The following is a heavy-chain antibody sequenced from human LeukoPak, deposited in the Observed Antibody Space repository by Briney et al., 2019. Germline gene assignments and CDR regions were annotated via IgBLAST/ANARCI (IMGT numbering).Heavy chain of an antibody. CDR3: ARTERRGYYFFDY. V-gene: IGHV1-69*06. CDR2: IIPIFGTA. D-gene: IGHD3-22*01. Sequence: GASVKVSCKASGGTFSSYAISWVRQAPGQGLEWMGGIIPIFGTANYAQKFQGRVTITADKSTSTAYMELSSLRSEDTAVYYCARTERRGYYFFDYWGQGTLVTVSS. CDR1: GGTFSSYA. J-gene: IGHJ4*02.